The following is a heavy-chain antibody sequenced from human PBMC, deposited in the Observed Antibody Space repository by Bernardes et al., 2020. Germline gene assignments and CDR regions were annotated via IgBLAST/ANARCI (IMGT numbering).Heavy chain of an antibody. CDR3: AHRPVVRSWELDAFDI. Sequence: SGPTLVKPTQTLTLTCTFSGFSLSTSGVGVGWIRQPPGKALEWLALIYWDDDKRYSPSLKSRLTITKDTSKNQVVLTMTNMDPVDTATYYCAHRPVVRSWELDAFDIWGQGTMVTVSS. CDR1: GFSLSTSGVG. J-gene: IGHJ3*02. V-gene: IGHV2-5*02. D-gene: IGHD1-26*01. CDR2: IYWDDDK.